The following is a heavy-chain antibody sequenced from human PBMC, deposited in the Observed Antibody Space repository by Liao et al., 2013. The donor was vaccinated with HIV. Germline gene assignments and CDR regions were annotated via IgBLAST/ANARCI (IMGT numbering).Heavy chain of an antibody. CDR1: GGSISSGGYS. D-gene: IGHD2-21*01. Sequence: QLQLQESGSGLVKPSQTLSLTCAVSGGSISSGGYSWSWIRQPPGKGLEWIGFIYHSGSTYYNPSLKSRVTISEDRSKNQFSLKVTSVTAADTAVYFCARWGYNIDWYVGDSWFDPWGQGALVTVST. CDR3: ARWGYNIDWYVGDSWFDP. CDR2: IYHSGST. V-gene: IGHV4-30-2*02. J-gene: IGHJ5*02.